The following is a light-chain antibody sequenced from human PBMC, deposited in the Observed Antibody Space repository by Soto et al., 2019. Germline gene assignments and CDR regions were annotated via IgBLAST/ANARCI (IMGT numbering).Light chain of an antibody. V-gene: IGLV2-8*01. CDR3: SSYAGSNNLV. CDR1: TNDIGSYNY. J-gene: IGLJ2*01. Sequence: QSALTQPASVSGSPGQSITLSCAGTTNDIGSYNYVSWYQQHPGKAPKLMIFEVSQRPSGVPDRFSGSKSGNTASLTVSGLQAEDEADYYCSSYAGSNNLVFGGGTKLTVL. CDR2: EVS.